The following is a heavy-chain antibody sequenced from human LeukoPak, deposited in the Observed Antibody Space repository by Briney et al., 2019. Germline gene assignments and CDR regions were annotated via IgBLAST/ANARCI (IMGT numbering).Heavy chain of an antibody. CDR2: MNPDNDDT. CDR1: GYTFNDYD. V-gene: IGHV1-8*03. D-gene: IGHD3-16*01. J-gene: IGHJ4*02. CDR3: ARGDRVSGGTDS. Sequence: ASVKVSCKASGYTFNDYDINWVRQAPGQGLEWMGYMNPDNDDTGYARKFQGRVTITRDTSISTAYMELSSLRSEDTAVYYCARGDRVSGGTDSWGQGTLVTVSS.